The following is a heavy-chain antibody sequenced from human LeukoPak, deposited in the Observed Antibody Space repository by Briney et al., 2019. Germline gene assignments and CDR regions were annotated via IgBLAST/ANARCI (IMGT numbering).Heavy chain of an antibody. Sequence: GASVKVSCKASGYTFTNYGISWVRQAPGQGLEWMGWISAYNGNTNYAQTLQGRVTMTTDTSTSTAYMELRTLRSDDTAVYYCARAPSLTWFDPWGQGTLVTVSS. CDR1: GYTFTNYG. V-gene: IGHV1-18*01. CDR2: ISAYNGNT. CDR3: ARAPSLTWFDP. D-gene: IGHD3-9*01. J-gene: IGHJ5*02.